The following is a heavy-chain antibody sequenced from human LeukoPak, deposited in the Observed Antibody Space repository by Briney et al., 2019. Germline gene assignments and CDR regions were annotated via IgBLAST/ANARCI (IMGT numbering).Heavy chain of an antibody. V-gene: IGHV3-48*03. CDR1: GFTFSS. CDR2: ISSSGGTR. D-gene: IGHD2-21*02. Sequence: PGGSLRLSCAASGFTFSSSGFIFSDYEMYWVRQAPGKGLEWVSYISSSGGTRYYADPVKGRFTISRDNSKNTLYLQMNSLRAEDTAVYYCAKDRLSTTVVVTANFDYWGQGTLVTVSS. J-gene: IGHJ4*02. CDR3: AKDRLSTTVVVTANFDY.